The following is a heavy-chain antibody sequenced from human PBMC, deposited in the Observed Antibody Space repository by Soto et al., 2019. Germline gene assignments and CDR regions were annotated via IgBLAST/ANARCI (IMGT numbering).Heavy chain of an antibody. V-gene: IGHV3-9*02. J-gene: IGHJ4*02. CDR1: GFTSNDYA. CDR2: IYYNSDRI. Sequence: EAKLVESGGGLVQPGRSLRLSCAASGFTSNDYAMHWVRQAPGKGLEWVSGIYYNSDRIDYGDSVKGRFATSRDNAKNSLYLQMNGLRPEDTAVYYCVKDVLPGGAYYWGPGTLVTVSS. CDR3: VKDVLPGGAYY. D-gene: IGHD3-16*01.